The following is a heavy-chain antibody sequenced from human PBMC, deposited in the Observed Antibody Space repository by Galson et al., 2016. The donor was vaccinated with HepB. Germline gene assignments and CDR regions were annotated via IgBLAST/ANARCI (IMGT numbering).Heavy chain of an antibody. CDR2: ISGSGAST. Sequence: SLRLSCAASGFTFSSYAMSWVRQAPGKGLEWVSVISGSGASTYYADSVKGRFTISRDNSKNTLYLQVNSLRVEDTAIYYCARGRTTSCNSAFDIWGQGIMVTVSS. J-gene: IGHJ3*02. CDR3: ARGRTTSCNSAFDI. CDR1: GFTFSSYA. D-gene: IGHD2-2*02. V-gene: IGHV3-23*01.